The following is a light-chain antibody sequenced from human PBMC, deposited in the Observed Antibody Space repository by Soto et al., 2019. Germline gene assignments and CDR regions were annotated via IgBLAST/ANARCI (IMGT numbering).Light chain of an antibody. Sequence: IVLTQSPGTLSLSPGERATLSCRASQTGSNSYLAWYQQKSGQAPRLLIYGVSTRATGTPDRFSGSGSGTEFTLTISSLQSEDSAIYYCQERSKWPLYTFGQGTKLEIK. CDR3: QERSKWPLYT. V-gene: IGKV3D-20*02. CDR1: QTGSNSY. J-gene: IGKJ2*01. CDR2: GVS.